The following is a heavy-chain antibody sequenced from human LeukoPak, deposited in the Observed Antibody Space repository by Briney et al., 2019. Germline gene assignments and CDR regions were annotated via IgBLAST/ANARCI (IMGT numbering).Heavy chain of an antibody. CDR2: ISGSGSTI. J-gene: IGHJ4*02. D-gene: IGHD6-13*01. CDR3: ARASSSWYVWRYFDY. V-gene: IGHV3-11*01. Sequence: GGSLRLSCAASGFTFSDYYMSWIRQAPGKGLEWVSYISGSGSTIYYADSVKGRFTISRDNAKNSLYLQMNSLRAEDTAVYYCARASSSWYVWRYFDYWGQGTLVTVSS. CDR1: GFTFSDYY.